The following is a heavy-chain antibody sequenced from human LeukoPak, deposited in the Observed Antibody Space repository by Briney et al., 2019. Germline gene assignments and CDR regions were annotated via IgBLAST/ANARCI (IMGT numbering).Heavy chain of an antibody. J-gene: IGHJ4*02. CDR2: IKQDGSEK. CDR1: GFTFSGYW. Sequence: GGSLRLSCAASGFTFSGYWMSWVRQAPGKGLEWVANIKQDGSEKYYVDSVKGRFTISRDNAKNSLYLQMNSLRAEDTAVYYCARAGDMGCGDYGPYYFDYWGQGTLVTVSS. CDR3: ARAGDMGCGDYGPYYFDY. D-gene: IGHD4-17*01. V-gene: IGHV3-7*01.